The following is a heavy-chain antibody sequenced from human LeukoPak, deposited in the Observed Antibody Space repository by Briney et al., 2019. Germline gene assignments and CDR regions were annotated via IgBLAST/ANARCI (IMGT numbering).Heavy chain of an antibody. CDR2: ISGSGGST. V-gene: IGHV3-23*01. CDR3: AKDLLXRVXAXXLXFDY. J-gene: IGHJ4*02. D-gene: IGHD1-26*01. Sequence: PGGSLRLSCAASGFTFSSYAMSWVRQAPGKGLEWVSAISGSGGSTYYADSVKGRFTISRDNSKNTLYLQMNSLRAEDTAVYYCAKDLLXRVXAXXLXFDYWGQGTLVTVS. CDR1: GFTFSSYA.